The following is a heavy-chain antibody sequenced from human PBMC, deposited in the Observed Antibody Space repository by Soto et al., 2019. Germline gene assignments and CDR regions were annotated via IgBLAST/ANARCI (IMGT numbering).Heavy chain of an antibody. J-gene: IGHJ4*02. Sequence: VQLLESGGGLVQPGGSLRLSCAASGFTFSSYVMSWVRQAPGKGLEWVSSISGSGGSTYYADSVKGRFTISRDNSKNTLYLQMSSLRAEDTAVYYCANRNDYGSGSYFPFDHWGQGTLVTVSS. CDR1: GFTFSSYV. V-gene: IGHV3-23*01. CDR3: ANRNDYGSGSYFPFDH. CDR2: ISGSGGST. D-gene: IGHD3-10*01.